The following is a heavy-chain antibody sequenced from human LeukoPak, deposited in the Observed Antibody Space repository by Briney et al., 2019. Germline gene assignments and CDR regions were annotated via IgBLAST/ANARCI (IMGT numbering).Heavy chain of an antibody. CDR1: GYSFTSHW. V-gene: IGHV5-51*01. J-gene: IGHJ6*03. CDR2: IYPGDSET. CDR3: ARRSSDLECFYYYMDV. Sequence: KRGESLKISCKGSGYSFTSHWIGWVRQMPGKGLELMGIIYPGDSETRYSPSFQGQVTISADKSISTAYLQWSSLKASDTGMYYCARRSSDLECFYYYMDVWGKGTTVTVSS. D-gene: IGHD5-12*01.